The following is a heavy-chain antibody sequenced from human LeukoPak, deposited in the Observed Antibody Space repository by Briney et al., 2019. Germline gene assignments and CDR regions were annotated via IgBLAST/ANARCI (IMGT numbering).Heavy chain of an antibody. CDR3: ARGLGYNFVTPRFDP. V-gene: IGHV4-31*03. D-gene: IGHD5-18*01. CDR1: GGSISSGGYY. CDR2: IYYSGST. J-gene: IGHJ5*02. Sequence: PSETLSLTCTVSGGSISSGGYYWNWIRHHPGKGLEWIGNIYYSGSTYYNPSLRSRVLISIDTSKNHFSLHLSSVTAADTAVYYCARGLGYNFVTPRFDPWGQGTQVTVSS.